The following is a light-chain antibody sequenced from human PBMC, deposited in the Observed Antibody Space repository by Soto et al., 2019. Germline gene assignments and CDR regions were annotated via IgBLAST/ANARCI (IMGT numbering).Light chain of an antibody. CDR1: QSVNSSY. J-gene: IGKJ1*01. Sequence: EIVWTQSPGTLSLSPGERVTLSCRASQSVNSSYLAWYQHKPGQAHRLLIYGASTRATGIPDRFSGSGSGTDFTLTIARLEPGDFAVYYCQQYGNSPQTFGQGTKVDIK. CDR2: GAS. CDR3: QQYGNSPQT. V-gene: IGKV3-20*01.